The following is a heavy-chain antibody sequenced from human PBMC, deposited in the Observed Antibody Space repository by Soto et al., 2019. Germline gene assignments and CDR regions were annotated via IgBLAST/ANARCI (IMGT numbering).Heavy chain of an antibody. CDR3: ARLMYYNFWSGYYRKGEGDDAFDI. Sequence: ASVKVSCKASGGTFSSYAISWVRQAPGQGLEWMGGIIPIFGTANYAQKFQGRVTITADESTSTAYMELSSLRSEDTAVYYCARLMYYNFWSGYYRKGEGDDAFDIWG. V-gene: IGHV1-69*13. D-gene: IGHD3-3*01. CDR2: IIPIFGTA. J-gene: IGHJ3*02. CDR1: GGTFSSYA.